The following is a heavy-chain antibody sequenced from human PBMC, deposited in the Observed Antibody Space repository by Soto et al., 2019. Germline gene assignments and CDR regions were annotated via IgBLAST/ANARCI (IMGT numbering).Heavy chain of an antibody. D-gene: IGHD6-13*01. V-gene: IGHV4-34*01. CDR2: INHSGST. Sequence: PSETLSLTCAVYGGSFSGYYWGWIRQPPGKGLEWIGEINHSGSTNYNPSLKSRVTISVDTSKNQFSLKLSSVTAADTAVYYCARVNGSSWFYDYWGQGTLVTVSS. CDR3: ARVNGSSWFYDY. CDR1: GGSFSGYY. J-gene: IGHJ4*02.